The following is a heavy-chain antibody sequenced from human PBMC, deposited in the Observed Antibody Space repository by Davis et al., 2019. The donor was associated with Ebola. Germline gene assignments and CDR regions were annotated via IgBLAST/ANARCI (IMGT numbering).Heavy chain of an antibody. V-gene: IGHV4-39*07. D-gene: IGHD4-23*01. CDR1: GGSISSSSYY. J-gene: IGHJ4*02. Sequence: PSETLSLTCTVSGGSISSSSYYWGWIRQPPGKGLEWIGSIYYSGSTYYNPSLKSRVTISVDTSKNQFSLKLSSVTAADTAVYYCARWRSTVVTHMGNADYWGQGTLVTVSS. CDR3: ARWRSTVVTHMGNADY. CDR2: IYYSGST.